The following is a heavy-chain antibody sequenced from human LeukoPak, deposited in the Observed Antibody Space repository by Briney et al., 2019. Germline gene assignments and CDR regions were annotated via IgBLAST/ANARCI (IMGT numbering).Heavy chain of an antibody. CDR1: GGSISSSSYY. V-gene: IGHV4-39*07. CDR2: IYYSGST. CDR3: ARASYYYDSSGYYLRARVYYYMDV. D-gene: IGHD3-22*01. Sequence: SETLSLTCTVSGGSISSSSYYWGWIRQPPGKGLEWIGSIYYSGSTYYNPSLKSRVTISVDTSKNQFSLKLSSVTAADTAVYYCARASYYYDSSGYYLRARVYYYMDVWGKGTTVTVSS. J-gene: IGHJ6*03.